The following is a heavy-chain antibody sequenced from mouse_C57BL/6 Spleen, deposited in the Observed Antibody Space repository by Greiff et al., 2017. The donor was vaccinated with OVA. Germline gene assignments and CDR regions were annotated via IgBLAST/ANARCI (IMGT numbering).Heavy chain of an antibody. CDR3: ARREDIDYAMDY. CDR2: ISSGSSTI. D-gene: IGHD1-3*01. V-gene: IGHV5-17*01. CDR1: GFTFSDYG. J-gene: IGHJ4*01. Sequence: EVHLVESGGGLVKPGGSLKLSCAASGFTFSDYGMHWVRQAPEKGLEWVAYISSGSSTIYYADTVKGRFTISRDNAKNTLFLQMTSLRSEDTAMYYCARREDIDYAMDYWGQGTSVTVSS.